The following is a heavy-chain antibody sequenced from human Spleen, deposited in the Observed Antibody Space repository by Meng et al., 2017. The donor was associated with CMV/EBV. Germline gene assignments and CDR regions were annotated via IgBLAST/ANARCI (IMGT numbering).Heavy chain of an antibody. CDR3: ARGLCSGRQCYPYYFDY. V-gene: IGHV3-30*04. CDR1: GFTFNDYA. D-gene: IGHD2-15*01. Sequence: GESLKISCAASGFTFNDYAMHWVRQAPGKGLEWVSIISYDGSAKFYADSVQGRFTISRDYSKNTLNLQMNGLRPEDTAVYFCARGLCSGRQCYPYYFDYWGRGTLVTVSS. J-gene: IGHJ4*02. CDR2: ISYDGSAK.